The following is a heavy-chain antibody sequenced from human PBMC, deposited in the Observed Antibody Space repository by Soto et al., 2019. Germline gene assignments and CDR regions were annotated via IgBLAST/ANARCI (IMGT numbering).Heavy chain of an antibody. V-gene: IGHV4-4*02. CDR3: ARDFIGGNSWDNSFDY. CDR1: GGSISSSNW. CDR2: IYHSGST. Sequence: QVQLQESGPGLVKPSGTLSLTCAVSGGSISSSNWWSWVRQPPGKGLEWIGEIYHSGSTNYNPSLKSLVTISVDKSKNQFSLKLSSVTAADTAVYYCARDFIGGNSWDNSFDYWGQGTLVTVSS. J-gene: IGHJ4*02. D-gene: IGHD2-21*02.